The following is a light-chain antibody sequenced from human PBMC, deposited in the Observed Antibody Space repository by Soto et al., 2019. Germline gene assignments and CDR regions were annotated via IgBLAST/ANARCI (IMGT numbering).Light chain of an antibody. V-gene: IGKV3-20*01. J-gene: IGKJ1*01. CDR2: DTS. CDR1: QSVSNNF. Sequence: EIVLTQSPGTLSLSPGERATLSCRASQSVSNNFLAWYQQKPGQSPRLLIYDTSSRATDIPDRFSGSGSGTDFTLTISGLEPEDSAVYYCQQYDSPWTLGQGTKVEIQ. CDR3: QQYDSPWT.